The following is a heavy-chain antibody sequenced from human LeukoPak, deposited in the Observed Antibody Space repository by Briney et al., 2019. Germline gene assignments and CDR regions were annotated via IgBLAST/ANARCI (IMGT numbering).Heavy chain of an antibody. CDR2: ISYDVSIT. CDR1: GFTFSTYA. Sequence: GWSLRLSCAASGFTFSTYAMHWVRQAPGKGLEWVAIISYDVSITYYADSVKGRFTISRDNSKNSLSLHMNSLRTEDSAVYYCAGGNTVWLLDYWGQGTLLTVSS. J-gene: IGHJ4*02. V-gene: IGHV3-30*04. CDR3: AGGNTVWLLDY. D-gene: IGHD5-24*01.